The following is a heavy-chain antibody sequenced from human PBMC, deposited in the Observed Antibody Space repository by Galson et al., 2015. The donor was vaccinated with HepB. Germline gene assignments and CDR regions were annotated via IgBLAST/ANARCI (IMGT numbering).Heavy chain of an antibody. D-gene: IGHD4-17*01. CDR1: GFSFNYFP. J-gene: IGHJ2*01. CDR3: VRPRGEGASDYQNWYFDL. V-gene: IGHV3-30*04. Sequence: SLRLSCAASGFSFNYFPMHWVRQAPGKGLEWVAVISYTGRYTNYADFGKGRFTISRDNSKNALYLQMNNLRVEDTALYYCVRPRGEGASDYQNWYFDLWGRGTLVTVSS. CDR2: ISYTGRYT.